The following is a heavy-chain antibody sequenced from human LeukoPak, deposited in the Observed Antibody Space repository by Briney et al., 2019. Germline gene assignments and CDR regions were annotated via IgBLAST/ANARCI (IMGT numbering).Heavy chain of an antibody. D-gene: IGHD2-2*02. J-gene: IGHJ4*02. CDR3: APGTVVVPAAIYRRGWG. V-gene: IGHV4-30-4*08. CDR1: GGSISSGDYY. CDR2: IYYSGST. Sequence: SQTLSLTCTVSGGSISSGDYYWSWNRQPPGKGLEWIGYIYYSGSTYYNPSLKSRVTISVDTSKNQFSLKLSSVTAADTAVYYCAPGTVVVPAAIYRRGWGWGQGTLVTVSS.